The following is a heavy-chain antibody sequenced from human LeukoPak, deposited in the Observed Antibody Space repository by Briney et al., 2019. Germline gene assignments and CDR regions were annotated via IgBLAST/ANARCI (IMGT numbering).Heavy chain of an antibody. D-gene: IGHD1-26*01. CDR3: ARESLGPPYYFDF. CDR2: IYTSGRT. CDR1: GGSISSGTFY. V-gene: IGHV4-61*02. J-gene: IGHJ4*02. Sequence: SETLSLICTVSGGSISSGTFYWSWIRQPAGKGLEWIGRIYTSGRTNCDPSLKSRVTISVDTSKNQFSLKLNSVTAADTAVYYCARESLGPPYYFDFWGQGTLVTVSS.